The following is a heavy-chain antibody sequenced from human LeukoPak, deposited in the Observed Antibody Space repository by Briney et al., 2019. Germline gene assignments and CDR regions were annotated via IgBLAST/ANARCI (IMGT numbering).Heavy chain of an antibody. CDR1: GFTFSSYS. V-gene: IGHV3-48*01. Sequence: PGGSLRLSCAASGFTFSSYSMNWVRQAPGRGLEWVSYISGSSGTIYYADSVKGRFTISRDNAENSLSLQMSSLRAEDTAVYYCARSVGTTSVVNGYWGQGTLVTVSS. CDR2: ISGSSGTI. D-gene: IGHD1-26*01. CDR3: ARSVGTTSVVNGY. J-gene: IGHJ4*02.